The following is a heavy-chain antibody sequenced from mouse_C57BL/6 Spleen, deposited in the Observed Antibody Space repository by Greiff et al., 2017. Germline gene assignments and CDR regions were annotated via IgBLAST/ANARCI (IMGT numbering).Heavy chain of an antibody. J-gene: IGHJ1*03. Sequence: EVHLVESGPGLVKPSQSLSLTCSVTGYSITSGYYWNWIRQFPGNKLEWMGYISYDGSNNYNPSLKNRISITRDTSKNQFFLKLNSVTTEDTATYYCAKGGSYGSSYRYFDVWGTGTTVTVSS. CDR2: ISYDGSN. V-gene: IGHV3-6*01. CDR3: AKGGSYGSSYRYFDV. D-gene: IGHD1-1*01. CDR1: GYSITSGYY.